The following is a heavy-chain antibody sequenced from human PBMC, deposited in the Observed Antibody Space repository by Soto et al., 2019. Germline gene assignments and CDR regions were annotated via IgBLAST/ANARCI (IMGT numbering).Heavy chain of an antibody. D-gene: IGHD3-22*01. CDR3: ARAGVTMKVVAPYGMDV. CDR2: IIPIFGTA. J-gene: IGHJ6*02. Sequence: ASVKVSCKTSGGTFSSHAINWVRQAPGQGLEWMGGIIPIFGTANYAQKFQGRVTITADKSTSTAYMELSSLKSEDTAVYYCARAGVTMKVVAPYGMDVWGQGTTVTVSS. CDR1: GGTFSSHA. V-gene: IGHV1-69*06.